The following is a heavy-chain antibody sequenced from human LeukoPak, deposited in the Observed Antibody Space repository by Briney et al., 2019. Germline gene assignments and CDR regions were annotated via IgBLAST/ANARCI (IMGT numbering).Heavy chain of an antibody. CDR1: GGSISSYC. Sequence: SETLSLTCTVSGGSISSYCWSWMRQPPGKGLEFLGYIYDSGSTNYNPSLQSRITISVDTSKKQLSLQLTSVTAADTAVYYCARAMNYCASSGYYSLFAMDVWGQGTTVTVSS. CDR3: ARAMNYCASSGYYSLFAMDV. J-gene: IGHJ6*02. CDR2: IYDSGST. V-gene: IGHV4-59*01. D-gene: IGHD3-22*01.